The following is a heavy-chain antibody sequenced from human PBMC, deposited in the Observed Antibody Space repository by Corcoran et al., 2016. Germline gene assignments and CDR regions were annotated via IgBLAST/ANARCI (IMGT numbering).Heavy chain of an antibody. V-gene: IGHV3-13*01. CDR2: IGTAGDT. D-gene: IGHD3-22*01. CDR1: GFTFSSYD. CDR3: ARVRGYDSSGYYSYWFDP. J-gene: IGHJ5*02. Sequence: EVQLVESGGGLVQPGGSLRLSCAASGFTFSSYDMHWVRQATGKGLEWVSAIGTAGDTYYPGSVKGRFTISRENAKNSLYLQMNSLRAGDTAVYYCARVRGYDSSGYYSYWFDPWGQGTLVTVSS.